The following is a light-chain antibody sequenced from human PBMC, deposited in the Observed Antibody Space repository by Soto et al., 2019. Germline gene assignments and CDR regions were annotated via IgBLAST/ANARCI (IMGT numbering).Light chain of an antibody. CDR3: QQYNKWPPIT. Sequence: EIVMTQSPATLSVSPGGRATLSCRASRSISTKLAWYQQRPGQAPRLLIYDASARATGIPARFSGSGSGTEFTLTISSLQSEDFAVYYCQQYNKWPPITFGQGTRLEIK. CDR2: DAS. J-gene: IGKJ5*01. CDR1: RSISTK. V-gene: IGKV3-15*01.